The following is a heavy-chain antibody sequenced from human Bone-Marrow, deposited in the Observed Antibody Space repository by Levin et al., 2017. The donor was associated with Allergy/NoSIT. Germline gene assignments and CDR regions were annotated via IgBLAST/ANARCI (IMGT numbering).Heavy chain of an antibody. CDR2: ILNDASTK. Sequence: PGGSLRLSCAASGFTFDTYAMHWVRQAPGKGLEWVAVILNDASTKYYADSVKGRITISRDNSKNTLSLQMSSLRAEDTAVYYCAREGYGFPRAFDYWGQGTLVTVSS. D-gene: IGHD5-18*01. CDR3: AREGYGFPRAFDY. J-gene: IGHJ4*02. V-gene: IGHV3-30-3*01. CDR1: GFTFDTYA.